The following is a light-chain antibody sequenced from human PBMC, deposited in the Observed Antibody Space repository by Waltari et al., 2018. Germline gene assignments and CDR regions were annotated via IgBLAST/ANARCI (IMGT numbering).Light chain of an antibody. Sequence: QSVLTQPPPVSGAPGQRVTISCTGSSSTIGEGYDVHWYQQLPGTAPKLLIYGNSNRHSGVPDRFSGSKSGTSASLAFTGPQAEDEADYCCHSYYSSLSGWVFGGGTKLTVL. CDR1: SSTIGEGYD. J-gene: IGLJ3*02. V-gene: IGLV1-40*01. CDR2: GNS. CDR3: HSYYSSLSGWV.